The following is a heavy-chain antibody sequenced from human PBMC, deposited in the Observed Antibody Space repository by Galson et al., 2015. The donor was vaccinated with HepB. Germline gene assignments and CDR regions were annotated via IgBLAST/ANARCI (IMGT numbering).Heavy chain of an antibody. CDR2: ISGSGGST. D-gene: IGHD7-27*01. V-gene: IGHV3-23*01. CDR1: GFTFSSYA. J-gene: IGHJ6*02. CDR3: ARGGPLGAKAWYYGMDV. Sequence: SLRLSCAASGFTFSSYAMSWVRQAPGKGLEWVSAISGSGGSTYYADSVKGRFTISRDNSKNTLYLQMNSLRAEDTAVYYCARGGPLGAKAWYYGMDVWGQGTTVTVSS.